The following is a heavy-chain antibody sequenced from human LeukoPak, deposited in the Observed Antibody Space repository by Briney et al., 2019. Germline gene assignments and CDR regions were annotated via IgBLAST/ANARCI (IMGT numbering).Heavy chain of an antibody. Sequence: GGSLRLSCAASGFTFNTYAMNWVRQAPRKGLEWVSAISGSGDNTYYADSVKGRFTISRDNSKNTLYLQMNSLRAEDTAVYYCAKVDSQLSIFRYFDGFFAFDYGGQGPLVTVSS. V-gene: IGHV3-23*01. CDR1: GFTFNTYA. D-gene: IGHD3-9*01. J-gene: IGHJ4*02. CDR3: AKVDSQLSIFRYFDGFFAFDY. CDR2: ISGSGDNT.